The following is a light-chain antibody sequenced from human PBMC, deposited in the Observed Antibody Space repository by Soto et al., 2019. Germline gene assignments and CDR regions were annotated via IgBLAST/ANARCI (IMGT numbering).Light chain of an antibody. V-gene: IGKV3-20*01. Sequence: EIVLTQSPGPLSLSLGERATLSCRASQTISSRYLAWYQQKPGQPPRLLFYGASNRATGIPDRFIGSGSGTDFNLTSSRLEPEDFAVYYWQQYGGSSPWTVGQRPQVEI. CDR1: QTISSRY. J-gene: IGKJ1*01. CDR3: QQYGGSSPWT. CDR2: GAS.